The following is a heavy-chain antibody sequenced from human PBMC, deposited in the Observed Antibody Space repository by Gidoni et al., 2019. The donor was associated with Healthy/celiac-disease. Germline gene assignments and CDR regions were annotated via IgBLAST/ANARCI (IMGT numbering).Heavy chain of an antibody. CDR1: GISLSTSGMR. CDR2: IDWDADK. V-gene: IGHV2-70*04. CDR3: ARLRGATRVFDI. J-gene: IGHJ3*02. Sequence: QVTLKESGPALVKPTQNLTLTCPISGISLSTSGMRVSWLRQPPGTALAWLARIDWDADKFYRTSLKTKLTISKDTSKNPVVLTMTNMDPVDTATYYCARLRGATRVFDIWGQGTMVTVSS. D-gene: IGHD5-12*01.